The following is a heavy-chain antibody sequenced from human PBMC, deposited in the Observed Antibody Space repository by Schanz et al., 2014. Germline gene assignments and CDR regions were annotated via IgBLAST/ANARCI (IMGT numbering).Heavy chain of an antibody. D-gene: IGHD3-16*01. CDR2: IYSGGST. CDR3: AGGPRGGYIEY. Sequence: EVQLVESGGGLIQPGGSLRLSCAASGFTVSSNYMSWVRQAPGKGLEWVAVIYSGGSTFYTDSVKGRFTISRDNSKNTLYLKMHILIAEATAVDSCAGGPRGGYIEYWGQGTLVIVSS. V-gene: IGHV3-53*01. J-gene: IGHJ4*02. CDR1: GFTVSSNY.